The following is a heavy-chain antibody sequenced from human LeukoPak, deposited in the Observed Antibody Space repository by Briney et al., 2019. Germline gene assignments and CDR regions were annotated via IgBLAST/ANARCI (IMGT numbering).Heavy chain of an antibody. Sequence: RPSETLSLTCTVSGYSISTGYYWGWIRQPPGKGLEWIGIIHHSGNTYYNPSLKSRVTISVDTSKNHFSLKLSSVTAADTAVYYCARVSWGETAGQSFDPWGQGTLVTVSS. D-gene: IGHD3-16*01. J-gene: IGHJ5*02. V-gene: IGHV4-38-2*02. CDR3: ARVSWGETAGQSFDP. CDR1: GYSISTGYY. CDR2: IHHSGNT.